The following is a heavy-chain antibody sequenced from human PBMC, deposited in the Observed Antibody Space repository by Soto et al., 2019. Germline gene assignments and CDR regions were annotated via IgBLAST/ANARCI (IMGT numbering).Heavy chain of an antibody. D-gene: IGHD1-26*01. CDR1: GGTFSSYA. V-gene: IGHV1-69*13. Sequence: SVKVSCKASGGTFSSYAISWVRQAPGQGLEWMGGIIPIFGTANYAQKFQGRVTITADESTSTAYMELSSLRSEDTAVYYCASIVGATRHYYYYGMDVWGQGTTVTVS. CDR2: IIPIFGTA. CDR3: ASIVGATRHYYYYGMDV. J-gene: IGHJ6*02.